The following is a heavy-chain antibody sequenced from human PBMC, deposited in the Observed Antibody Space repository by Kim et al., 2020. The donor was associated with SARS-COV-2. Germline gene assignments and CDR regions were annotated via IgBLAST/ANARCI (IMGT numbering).Heavy chain of an antibody. J-gene: IGHJ4*02. V-gene: IGHV4-34*01. CDR3: ARGGGGVGQSRPYYDFWSGYGHFDY. CDR2: INHSGST. CDR1: GGSFSGYY. Sequence: SETLSLTCAVYGGSFSGYYWSWIRQPPGKGLEWIGEINHSGSTNYNPSLKSRLTISVDTSKNQFSLKLSSVTAADTAVYYCARGGGGVGQSRPYYDFWSGYGHFDYWGQGTLVTVSS. D-gene: IGHD3-3*01.